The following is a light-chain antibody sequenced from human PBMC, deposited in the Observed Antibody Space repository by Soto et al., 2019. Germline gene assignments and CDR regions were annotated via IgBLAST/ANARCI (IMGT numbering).Light chain of an antibody. Sequence: EIVMTQSPATLSVSPGERATLSCRASQSVSSNLAWYQQKPGQAPRLLIYGASTRATGIPARFSGSGSGTDFSLTISSLEPEDFAVYYCQQRSNWAEVTFGPGTRLEIK. CDR2: GAS. V-gene: IGKV3-15*01. CDR1: QSVSSN. CDR3: QQRSNWAEVT. J-gene: IGKJ5*01.